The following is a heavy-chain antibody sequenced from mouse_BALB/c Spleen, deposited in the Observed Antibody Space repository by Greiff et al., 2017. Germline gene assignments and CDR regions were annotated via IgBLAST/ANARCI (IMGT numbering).Heavy chain of an antibody. D-gene: IGHD2-2*01. CDR1: GFNIKDTY. CDR2: IDPANGNT. V-gene: IGHV14-3*02. CDR3: ARGNGYDGYYAMDY. Sequence: EVKLQQSGAELVKPGASVKLSCTASGFNIKDTYMHWVKQRPEQGLEWIGRIDPANGNTKYDPKFQGKATITADTSSNTAYLQLSSLTSEDTAVYYCARGNGYDGYYAMDYWGQGTSVTVSS. J-gene: IGHJ4*01.